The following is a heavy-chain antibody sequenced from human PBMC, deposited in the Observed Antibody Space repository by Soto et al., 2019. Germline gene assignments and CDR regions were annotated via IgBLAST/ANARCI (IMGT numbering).Heavy chain of an antibody. V-gene: IGHV1-3*01. CDR1: GYTFSNYL. Sequence: QVQLVQSGAEVKKPGASVKVSCKASGYTFSNYLLHWVRQAPGQGLEWMGWINAGNGHTKYSQKFQXXVTFTRDTSATTAYIELSSLRSEDTAVYYCASPSSGSGSYYWGQGTLVTVSS. D-gene: IGHD3-10*01. CDR2: INAGNGHT. CDR3: ASPSSGSGSYY. J-gene: IGHJ4*02.